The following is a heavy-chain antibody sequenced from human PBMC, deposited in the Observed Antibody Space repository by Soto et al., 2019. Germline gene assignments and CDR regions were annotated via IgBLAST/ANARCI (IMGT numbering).Heavy chain of an antibody. CDR3: AKSRDAYNFYFYYGMDV. CDR2: ILYDGSNK. CDR1: GFTFSNYG. Sequence: VGSLRLSCAASGFTFSNYGMHWVRQTPGKGLEWVALILYDGSNKYYADSVKGRFTISRDNSKNTLYLQVSSLRAEDTAVYYCAKSRDAYNFYFYYGMDVWGQGTTVTVSS. D-gene: IGHD2-2*01. J-gene: IGHJ6*02. V-gene: IGHV3-30*18.